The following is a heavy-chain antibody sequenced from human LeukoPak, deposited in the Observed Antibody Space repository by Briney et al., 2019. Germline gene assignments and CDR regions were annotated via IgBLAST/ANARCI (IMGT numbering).Heavy chain of an antibody. Sequence: GGSLRLSCAASGFTFSSYSMNWVRQAPGKGLEWFSYVSSSGSTIYYADSVKGRFTISRDNAKNSLYLQMNSLRAEDTAVYYCARSGNTGRNWYFDLWGRGTLVTVSS. V-gene: IGHV3-48*04. J-gene: IGHJ2*01. CDR2: VSSSGSTI. CDR3: ARSGNTGRNWYFDL. D-gene: IGHD3-10*01. CDR1: GFTFSSYS.